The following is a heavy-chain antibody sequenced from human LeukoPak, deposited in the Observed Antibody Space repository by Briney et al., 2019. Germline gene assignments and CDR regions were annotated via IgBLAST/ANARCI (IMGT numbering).Heavy chain of an antibody. J-gene: IGHJ6*02. CDR1: GYTFTSYG. CDR3: ARDQKGPNIVATIERGYYGMDV. V-gene: IGHV1-18*01. D-gene: IGHD5-12*01. CDR2: ISAYNGNT. Sequence: ASVKVSCKASGYTFTSYGISWVRQAPGQGLEWMGWISAYNGNTNYAQKLQGRVTMTTDTSTSTAYMELRSLRSDDTAVYYCARDQKGPNIVATIERGYYGMDVWGQGTTVTVSS.